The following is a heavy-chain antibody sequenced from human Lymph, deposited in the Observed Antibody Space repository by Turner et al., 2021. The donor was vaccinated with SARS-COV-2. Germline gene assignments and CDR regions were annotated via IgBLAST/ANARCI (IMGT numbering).Heavy chain of an antibody. CDR3: ATLKSDWKILTGRYYFDF. J-gene: IGHJ4*02. CDR2: FDPEDGDT. V-gene: IGHV1-24*01. CDR1: GYTLTELS. D-gene: IGHD1-1*01. Sequence: VQLVQSGAEVKKPVASTKVSCKVSGYTLTELSIHWVRQAPGKGLEWMGGFDPEDGDTIYAQKFQSRVTMTEDTSTDTAYMELSSLRSEDTAVYYCATLKSDWKILTGRYYFDFWGQGTLVSVSS.